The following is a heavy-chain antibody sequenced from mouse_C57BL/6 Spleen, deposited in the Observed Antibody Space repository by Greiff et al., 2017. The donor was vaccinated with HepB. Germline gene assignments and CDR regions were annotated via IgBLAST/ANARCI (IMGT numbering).Heavy chain of an antibody. CDR3: SREYYGSSYDWYFDV. D-gene: IGHD1-1*01. J-gene: IGHJ1*03. Sequence: QVQLQQPGAELVRPGSSVKLSCKASGYTFTSYWMHWVKQRPIQGLEWIGNIDPSDSETHYNQKFKDKATLTVDKSSSTAYMQLSSLTSEDSAVYYCSREYYGSSYDWYFDVWGTGTTVTVSS. CDR2: IDPSDSET. CDR1: GYTFTSYW. V-gene: IGHV1-52*01.